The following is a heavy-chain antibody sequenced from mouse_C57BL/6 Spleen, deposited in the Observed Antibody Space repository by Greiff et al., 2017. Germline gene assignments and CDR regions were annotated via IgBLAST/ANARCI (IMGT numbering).Heavy chain of an antibody. Sequence: QVQLQQPGAELVRPGSSVKLSCKASGYTFTSYWMHWVKQRPIQGLEWIGNIDPSDSETHYNQKFKDKATLTVDKSSSTAYMQLSSLTSEDSAVXYCARGGNYYGSNWYFDVGGTGTTVTVAS. CDR3: ARGGNYYGSNWYFDV. CDR2: IDPSDSET. D-gene: IGHD1-1*01. V-gene: IGHV1-52*01. J-gene: IGHJ1*03. CDR1: GYTFTSYW.